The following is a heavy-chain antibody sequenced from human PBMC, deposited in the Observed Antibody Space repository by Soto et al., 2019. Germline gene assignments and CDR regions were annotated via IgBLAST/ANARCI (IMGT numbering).Heavy chain of an antibody. CDR2: ISYTGAT. D-gene: IGHD3-10*01. V-gene: IGHV4-59*01. Sequence: KPSETLSLTCTVSGFSISQYYWNWIRQSPERGLEWIGYISYTGATMYNPSLKSRVTISRDTSKNQFSLKLSSVAAADTAVYFCAKEHWGSFDFWGQGALVTVSS. CDR1: GFSISQYY. CDR3: AKEHWGSFDF. J-gene: IGHJ4*02.